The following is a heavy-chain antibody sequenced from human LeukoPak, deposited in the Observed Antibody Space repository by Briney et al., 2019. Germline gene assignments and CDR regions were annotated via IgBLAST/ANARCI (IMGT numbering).Heavy chain of an antibody. CDR1: GGAISGYY. CDR2: IYYRGST. D-gene: IGHD6-19*01. J-gene: IGHJ4*02. CDR3: ATHLGWSYDY. V-gene: IGHV4-59*08. Sequence: PSETLSLTCTVFGGAISGYYWSWIRQPPGKGLEWIGYIYYRGSTNYNPSLKSRVTISIDTSKNQFSLNLSSVTAADTAVYYCATHLGWSYDYWGQGTLVTVSS.